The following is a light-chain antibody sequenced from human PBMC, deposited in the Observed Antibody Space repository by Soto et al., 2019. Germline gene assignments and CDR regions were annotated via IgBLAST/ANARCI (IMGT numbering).Light chain of an antibody. CDR1: SSDVGAYNY. CDR2: EVN. CDR3: TSYAGSNIWV. Sequence: QSALTQPPSASGSPGQSVTISCTGTSSDVGAYNYVSWYQQYPGKAPKLMIYEVNKRPSGVPDRFSGSKSGKTASLPVSGLQPEDEADDHCTSYAGSNIWVFGGGTKLTVL. V-gene: IGLV2-8*01. J-gene: IGLJ3*02.